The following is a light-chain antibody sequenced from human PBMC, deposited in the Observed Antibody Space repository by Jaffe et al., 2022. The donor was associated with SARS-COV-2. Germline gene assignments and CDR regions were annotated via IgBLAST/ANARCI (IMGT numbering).Light chain of an antibody. J-gene: IGKJ4*01. V-gene: IGKV3-15*01. Sequence: EVVMTQSPVTLSVSPGERATLSCRASQSVGNKIAWYQQKPGQAPRLLIYGASTRATDCPARFSGFGSGTEFIFIISSLQSEDFAVYYCQQYHNWPPLTFGGGTKVEIK. CDR2: GAS. CDR1: QSVGNK. CDR3: QQYHNWPPLT.